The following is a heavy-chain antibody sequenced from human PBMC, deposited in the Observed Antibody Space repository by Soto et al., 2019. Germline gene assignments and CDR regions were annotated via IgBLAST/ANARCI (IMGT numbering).Heavy chain of an antibody. D-gene: IGHD6-19*01. CDR2: IIALFGTA. J-gene: IGHJ4*02. Sequence: SVKVSCKASGYAFNSYALHGVGRAHGRRLEWMGAIIALFGTADYAQKFQGRVTITADESTSTAYMELSSLRSEDTAVYYCARPKGSYSSGYYYFDYWGQGTLVTVSS. CDR3: ARPKGSYSSGYYYFDY. CDR1: GYAFNSYA. V-gene: IGHV1-69*13.